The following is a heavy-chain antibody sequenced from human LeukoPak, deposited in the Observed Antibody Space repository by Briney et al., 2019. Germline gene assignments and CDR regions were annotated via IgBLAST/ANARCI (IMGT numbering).Heavy chain of an antibody. V-gene: IGHV3-21*01. D-gene: IGHD6-13*01. J-gene: IGHJ5*02. CDR3: ARGIAAAGTWFDP. CDR2: ISSSSSYI. CDR1: GFTFSSYS. Sequence: GGSLRLSCAASGFTFSSYSMNWVRQAPGKGLEWVSSISSSSSYIYYADSVKRRFTISRDNAKNSLYLQMNSLRAEDTAGYCCARGIAAAGTWFDPWGQGTLVTVSS.